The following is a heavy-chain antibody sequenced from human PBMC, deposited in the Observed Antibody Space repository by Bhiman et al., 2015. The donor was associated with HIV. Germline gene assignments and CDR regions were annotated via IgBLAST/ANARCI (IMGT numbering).Heavy chain of an antibody. CDR2: IKQDGSEK. J-gene: IGHJ5*02. V-gene: IGHV3-7*01. Sequence: EVQLVESGGGLVKPGGSLRLSCAASGFTFSTYNMNWVRQAPGKGLEWVANIKQDGSEKYYVDSVRGRFTISRDNAKNSLYLQMNSLRAEDTAVYYCAREGEAYNFWSVGWFDPWGQGTLVTVSS. CDR3: AREGEAYNFWSVGWFDP. CDR1: GFTFSTYN. D-gene: IGHD3-3*01.